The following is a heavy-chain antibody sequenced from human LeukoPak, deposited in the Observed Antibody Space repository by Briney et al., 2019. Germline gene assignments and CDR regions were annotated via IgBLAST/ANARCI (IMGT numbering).Heavy chain of an antibody. D-gene: IGHD6-13*01. CDR2: INHSGST. J-gene: IGHJ4*02. CDR3: ARERMGYYSSSWYISRDWRDEGFDY. Sequence: GSLRLSCATSGFTFSSYAMSWVRQAPGKGLEWIGEINHSGSTNYNPSLKSRVTISIDTSKSQFSLKLSSVTAADTAVYYCARERMGYYSSSWYISRDWRDEGFDYWGQGTLVTVSS. CDR1: GFTFSSYA. V-gene: IGHV4-34*01.